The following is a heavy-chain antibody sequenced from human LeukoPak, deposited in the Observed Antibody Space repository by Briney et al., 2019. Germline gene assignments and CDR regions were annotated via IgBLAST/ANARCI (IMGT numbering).Heavy chain of an antibody. J-gene: IGHJ3*02. V-gene: IGHV4-61*02. CDR1: GGSISRGSYY. CDR3: ARVALDAFDI. CDR2: IYNSGST. D-gene: IGHD5-12*01. Sequence: PSETLSLTCVVSGGSISRGSYYWNWIRQPAGKGLEWMGRIYNSGSTNYNPSLKSRVTISADMSRNQLSLQLTSVTAADTAMYYCARVALDAFDIWGQGTMVTVSS.